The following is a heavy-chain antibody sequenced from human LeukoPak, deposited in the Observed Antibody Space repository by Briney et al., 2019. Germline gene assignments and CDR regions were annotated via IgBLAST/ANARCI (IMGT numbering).Heavy chain of an antibody. D-gene: IGHD6-19*01. CDR2: ISGSGGST. CDR1: GFTFSSYA. J-gene: IGHJ6*03. CDR3: AKQGRQGRIAVAAVYYYMDV. Sequence: GGSLRLSCAASGFTFSSYAMSWVRQAPGKGLEWVSAISGSGGSTYYADSVKGRFTISRDNSKNTLYLQMNSLRAEDTAVYYCAKQGRQGRIAVAAVYYYMDVWGKGTTVTVSS. V-gene: IGHV3-23*01.